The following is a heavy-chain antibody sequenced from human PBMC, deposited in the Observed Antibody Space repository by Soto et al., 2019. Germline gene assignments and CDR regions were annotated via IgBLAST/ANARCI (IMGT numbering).Heavy chain of an antibody. CDR1: GGTFSTYT. V-gene: IGHV1-69*12. CDR3: AGGMCFGGSCYLDV. Sequence: QVQLVQSGAEVKKPGSSVKVSCKASGGTFSTYTLYWVRQAPGQGLEWMGGISPGIDIRDYAQKFQGRVTTTANESTSTINTQLSTQISENTALYYCAGGMCFGGSCYLDVWGQGTLVTVSS. D-gene: IGHD2-15*01. J-gene: IGHJ4*02. CDR2: ISPGIDIR.